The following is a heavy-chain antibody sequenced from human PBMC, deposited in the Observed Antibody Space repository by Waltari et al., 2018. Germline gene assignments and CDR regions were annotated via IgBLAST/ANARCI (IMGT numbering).Heavy chain of an antibody. CDR1: GFTFSSYA. D-gene: IGHD6-13*01. V-gene: IGHV3-23*04. CDR2: ISGSGGST. Sequence: EVQLVESGGGLVQPGGSLRLSCAASGFTFSSYAMSWVRQAPGKGLEWVSAISGSGGSTYYAASVKGRFTISRDNSKNTLYLQMNSLRAEDTAVYYCAKGSRQQLAGTWGFDYWGQGTLVTVSS. CDR3: AKGSRQQLAGTWGFDY. J-gene: IGHJ4*02.